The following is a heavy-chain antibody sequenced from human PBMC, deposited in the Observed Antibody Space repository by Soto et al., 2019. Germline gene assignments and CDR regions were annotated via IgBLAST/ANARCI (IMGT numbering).Heavy chain of an antibody. Sequence: SDTLSLTCTVSGGSVSSGSYYWSWIRQPPGKGLEWIGYIYYSGSTNYNPSLKSRVTISVDTSKNQFSLKLSSVTAADTAVYYCARLGPAVAALDYWGQGTLVTAPQ. CDR1: GGSVSSGSYY. V-gene: IGHV4-61*01. D-gene: IGHD2-15*01. CDR3: ARLGPAVAALDY. J-gene: IGHJ4*02. CDR2: IYYSGST.